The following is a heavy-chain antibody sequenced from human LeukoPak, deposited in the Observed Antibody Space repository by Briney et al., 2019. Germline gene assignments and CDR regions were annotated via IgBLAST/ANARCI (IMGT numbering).Heavy chain of an antibody. CDR3: AKEWEVGRYYFNH. J-gene: IGHJ4*02. Sequence: PGGSLRLSCAASGFLFSAFGMHWVRQAPGKGLEWLEYIRYDGYRRHYLPSVRDRITISRDNPQMTLFLEMKNLRGEDTALYFCAKEWEVGRYYFNHWGQGSLVIVSS. CDR2: IRYDGYRR. D-gene: IGHD1-26*01. CDR1: GFLFSAFG. V-gene: IGHV3-30*02.